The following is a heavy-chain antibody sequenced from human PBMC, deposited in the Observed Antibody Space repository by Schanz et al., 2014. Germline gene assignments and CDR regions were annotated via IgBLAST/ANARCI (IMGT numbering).Heavy chain of an antibody. J-gene: IGHJ2*01. D-gene: IGHD2-21*02. CDR2: ISGSGGST. CDR3: AKDLGVDCGDGCFNWYFDL. Sequence: EVQLVQSGGGLVQPGGSLRLSCAASGFSFSSYAMGWVRQARGKGLEWVSAISGSGGSTYYADSVKGRFTISRDNAKNSLYLQMNSLRAEDTAVYFCAKDLGVDCGDGCFNWYFDLWGRGTLVTVSS. CDR1: GFSFSSYA. V-gene: IGHV3-23*04.